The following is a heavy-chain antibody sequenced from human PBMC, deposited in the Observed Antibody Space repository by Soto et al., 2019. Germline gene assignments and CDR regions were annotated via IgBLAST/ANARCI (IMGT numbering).Heavy chain of an antibody. CDR3: TSAGYSSSWYPTDY. D-gene: IGHD6-13*01. V-gene: IGHV3-49*03. J-gene: IGHJ4*02. Sequence: GGSLRLSCTASGFTFGDYAMSWFRQAPGKGLEWVGFIRSKAYGGTTEYAASVKGRFTISRDDSKSIAYLQMNSLKTEDTAVYYCTSAGYSSSWYPTDYWGQGTLVTVSS. CDR1: GFTFGDYA. CDR2: IRSKAYGGTT.